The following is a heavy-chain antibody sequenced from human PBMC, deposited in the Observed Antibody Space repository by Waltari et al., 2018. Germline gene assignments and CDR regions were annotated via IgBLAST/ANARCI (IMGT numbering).Heavy chain of an antibody. CDR3: ARHWKKSGYRFDP. CDR2: IYYSGST. Sequence: QLQLQESGPGLVKPSETLSLTCPVSGGSISSSSYYWGRIRQSPGKGLEWIGSIYYSGSTYYNPTLKSRVTISGDTSKNQFSLKLSSVTAADTAVYYCARHWKKSGYRFDPWGQGTLVTVSS. D-gene: IGHD5-12*01. CDR1: GGSISSSSYY. J-gene: IGHJ5*02. V-gene: IGHV4-39*01.